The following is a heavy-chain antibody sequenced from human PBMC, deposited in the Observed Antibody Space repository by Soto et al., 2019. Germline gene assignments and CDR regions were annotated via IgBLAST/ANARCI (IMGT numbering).Heavy chain of an antibody. J-gene: IGHJ6*02. CDR2: ISYDGSNK. D-gene: IGHD2-21*01. CDR1: GFTFRIYA. CDR3: ARGDREDIAVVIGARPGEYGVDV. V-gene: IGHV3-30-3*01. Sequence: QVQLVESGGGVVQPGRSLRLSCAASGFTFRIYAMHWVRQAPGKGLECVAVISYDGSNKFYRDSVKGRFTISRDNSKNSLYTEINSLRYEDTAVYYCARGDREDIAVVIGARPGEYGVDVWGQGTRVTVSS.